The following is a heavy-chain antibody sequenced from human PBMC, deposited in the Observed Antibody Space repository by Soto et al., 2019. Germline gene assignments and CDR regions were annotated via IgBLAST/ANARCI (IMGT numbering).Heavy chain of an antibody. CDR2: IKEDGSEK. Sequence: EVQLLESGGGLVQPGGSLTLSCVVSGFTLSHNWISWVRQAPGKGLEWVANIKEDGSEKYYLDSVKGRFTISRDNAENSVYLQMNSLRAEDTAVYYCARGHYGMDVWGQGTTVTVSS. V-gene: IGHV3-7*03. J-gene: IGHJ6*02. CDR1: GFTLSHNW. CDR3: ARGHYGMDV.